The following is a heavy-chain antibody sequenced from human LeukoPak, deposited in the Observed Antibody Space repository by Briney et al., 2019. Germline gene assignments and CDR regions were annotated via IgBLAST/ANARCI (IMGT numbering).Heavy chain of an antibody. Sequence: GGSLRLSSAASGFTFSSYWMSWVRQAPGKGLEWVANIKQDGSEKYYVDSVKGRFTISRDNAKNSLYLQMNSLRAEDTAVYYCARAVWFGVKNAFDIWGQGTMVTVSS. D-gene: IGHD3-10*01. CDR3: ARAVWFGVKNAFDI. J-gene: IGHJ3*02. V-gene: IGHV3-7*01. CDR2: IKQDGSEK. CDR1: GFTFSSYW.